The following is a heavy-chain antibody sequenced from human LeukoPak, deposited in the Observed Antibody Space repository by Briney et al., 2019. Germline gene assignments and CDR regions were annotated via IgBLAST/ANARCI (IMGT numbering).Heavy chain of an antibody. Sequence: GGSLRLSCAPAGFTFSSYSLNCVRQTPGQGLEWVSSISSSGSFIYYADSVKGRFTISRDNAKNSLYLQMNSLRAEDTAVYYCARDRYSSSLDAFDIWGQGTMVTVSS. CDR1: GFTFSSYS. D-gene: IGHD6-13*01. V-gene: IGHV3-21*01. CDR3: ARDRYSSSLDAFDI. CDR2: ISSSGSFI. J-gene: IGHJ3*02.